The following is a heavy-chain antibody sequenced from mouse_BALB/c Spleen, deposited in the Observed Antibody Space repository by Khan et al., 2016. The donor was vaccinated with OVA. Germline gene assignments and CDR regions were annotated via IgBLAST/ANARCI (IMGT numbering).Heavy chain of an antibody. Sequence: VQLQQSGAELARPGASVKMSCKASGYTFTSYTIHWIKLRPGQGLEWIGYINPNNGYTNYNQKFKDKATLTADKSSTTVYMQLSSLTSDDSAVYNWVRDGAYYRNDGCFAYWGQGTLVTVSA. D-gene: IGHD2-14*01. CDR2: INPNNGYT. CDR3: VRDGAYYRNDGCFAY. J-gene: IGHJ3*01. CDR1: GYTFTSYT. V-gene: IGHV1-4*01.